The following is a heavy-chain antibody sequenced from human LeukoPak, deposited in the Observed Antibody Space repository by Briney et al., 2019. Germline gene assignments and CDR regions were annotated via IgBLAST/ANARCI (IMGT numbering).Heavy chain of an antibody. D-gene: IGHD3-16*01. V-gene: IGHV3-30-3*01. CDR2: ISYDGSNK. Sequence: LSLTCTVSGGSISSGGYYWSWIRQHPGKGLEWVAVISYDGSNKYYADSVKGRFTISRDNSKNTLYLQMNSLRAEDTAVYYCARDSEGAFESPNDYWGQGTLVTVSS. CDR3: ARDSEGAFESPNDY. J-gene: IGHJ4*02. CDR1: GGSISSGG.